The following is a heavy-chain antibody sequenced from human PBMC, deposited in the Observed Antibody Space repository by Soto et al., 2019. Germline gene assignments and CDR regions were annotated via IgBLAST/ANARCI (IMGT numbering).Heavy chain of an antibody. CDR3: ARQHGSDSYYPFDY. Sequence: GESLKIFRKVSGYSFHTCCKPWASQMPGKGREGRGDIYPGDSGTRYSPSFRGHDTNPADNYVNTAYLHWSTLKASDGAMYYCARQHGSDSYYPFDYWGQGTLVTVSS. CDR1: GYSFHTCC. D-gene: IGHD3-10*01. CDR2: IYPGDSGT. V-gene: IGHV5-51*01. J-gene: IGHJ4*02.